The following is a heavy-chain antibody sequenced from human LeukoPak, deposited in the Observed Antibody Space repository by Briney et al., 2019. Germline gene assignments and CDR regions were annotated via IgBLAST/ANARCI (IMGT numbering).Heavy chain of an antibody. D-gene: IGHD3-10*01. CDR2: INSDGSST. CDR1: GFTFSSYW. CDR3: AKDDMVRYFDY. J-gene: IGHJ4*02. V-gene: IGHV3-74*01. Sequence: GGSLRLSCAASGFTFSSYWMHWVRQAPGKGLVWVSRINSDGSSTYYADSVKGRFTISRDNSKNTLYLQMNSLRAEDTAVYYCAKDDMVRYFDYWGQGNLVTVSS.